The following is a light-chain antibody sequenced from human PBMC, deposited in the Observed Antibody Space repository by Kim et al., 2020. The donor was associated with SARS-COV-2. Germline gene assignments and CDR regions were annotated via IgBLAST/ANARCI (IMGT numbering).Light chain of an antibody. CDR3: QHWWA. J-gene: IGKJ1*01. Sequence: DIVMTQSPDSLSVSLGERATINCKSSQSVLYSSNNKNFLAWYQQKPGQPLKLLIYWASTRESGVPDRFSGSGSGTDFTLTISSLQAEDVAVYYCQHWWAFGQGTKVDIK. CDR2: WAS. CDR1: QSVLYSSNNKNF. V-gene: IGKV4-1*01.